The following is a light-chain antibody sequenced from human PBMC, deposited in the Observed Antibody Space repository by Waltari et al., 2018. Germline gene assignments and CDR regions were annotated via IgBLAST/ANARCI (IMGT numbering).Light chain of an antibody. J-gene: IGLJ3*02. CDR1: SGSRPSTSY. Sequence: QTVVTQEPSLSVSPGGPVTPNCALNSGSRPSTSYDSWYQQPPGQAPRTLVYKTNTRSSGVPDRFSGSSLGNKAALTITGAQADDESDYYCLLYMGSGIWVFGGGTKLTVL. CDR3: LLYMGSGIWV. V-gene: IGLV8-61*01. CDR2: KTN.